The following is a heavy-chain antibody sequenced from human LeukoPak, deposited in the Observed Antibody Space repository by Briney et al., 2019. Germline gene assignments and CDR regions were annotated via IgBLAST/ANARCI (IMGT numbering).Heavy chain of an antibody. V-gene: IGHV3-48*01. CDR2: ISSSSSTI. CDR1: GFTFSSYS. Sequence: PGGSLRLSCAASGFTFSSYSMNWVRQAPGKGLEWVSYISSSSSTIYYADSVKGRFTISRDNAKNSLYLQMNSLRAEDTAVYYCAKDVSSRTSHAFDIWGQGTMVTVSS. J-gene: IGHJ3*02. D-gene: IGHD2-2*01. CDR3: AKDVSSRTSHAFDI.